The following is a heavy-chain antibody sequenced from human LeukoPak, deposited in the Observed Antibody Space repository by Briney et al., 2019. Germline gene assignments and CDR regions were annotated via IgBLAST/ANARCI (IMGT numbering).Heavy chain of an antibody. CDR3: AREPLGSSGYMDV. V-gene: IGHV4-59*01. D-gene: IGHD3-10*01. CDR1: GGSISSYY. Sequence: PSGTLSLTCTVSGGSISSYYWSWIRQPPGKGLEWIGYIYYSGSTNYNPSLKSRVTISVDTSKNQFSLKLSSVTAADTAVYYCAREPLGSSGYMDVWGKGTTVTVSS. J-gene: IGHJ6*03. CDR2: IYYSGST.